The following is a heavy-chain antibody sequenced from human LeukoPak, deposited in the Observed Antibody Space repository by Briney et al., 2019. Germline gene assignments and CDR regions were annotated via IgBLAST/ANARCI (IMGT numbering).Heavy chain of an antibody. J-gene: IGHJ2*01. CDR1: GFTFNSYA. CDR3: AKDQQPGVSWYFGL. V-gene: IGHV3-23*01. Sequence: GGSPRLSCAASGFTFNSYAMNWVRQAPGKGLQWVSFITGSGGGTYYADSVEGRFTISRDNSKNTLYLQMNSLRAEDTAVYYCAKDQQPGVSWYFGLWGRGTLVTVSS. D-gene: IGHD1/OR15-1a*01. CDR2: ITGSGGGT.